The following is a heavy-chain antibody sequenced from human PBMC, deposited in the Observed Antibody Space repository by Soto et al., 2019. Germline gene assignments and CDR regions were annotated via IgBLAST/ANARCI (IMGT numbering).Heavy chain of an antibody. J-gene: IGHJ4*02. CDR2: IIPIFVTA. D-gene: IGHD3-22*01. CDR3: ASAGLTYYYDSSGYYTFYYVDS. V-gene: IGHV1-69*01. Sequence: QVQLVQSGAEVKKPGSSVKVSCEASGGTFTSYAISWVRQAPGQGLEWMGGIIPIFVTANYAQKFQGRVTITADESTSTTYMELSSLRSEDTAVYYCASAGLTYYYDSSGYYTFYYVDSWGQGTLVTASS. CDR1: GGTFTSYA.